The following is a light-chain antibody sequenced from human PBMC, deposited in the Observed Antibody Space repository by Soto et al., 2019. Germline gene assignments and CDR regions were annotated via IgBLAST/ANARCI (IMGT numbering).Light chain of an antibody. CDR2: ASS. V-gene: IGKV1-12*01. Sequence: DIQLTQSPSFVSASVGDRVTISCRASQGITRWLTWYQQKPGQAPKFLIYASSTLQGGVPPRFSGSGSGTDFTLTISSLQPEDSATYYCQQALSYPVTFGQGTRLEI. CDR3: QQALSYPVT. CDR1: QGITRW. J-gene: IGKJ5*01.